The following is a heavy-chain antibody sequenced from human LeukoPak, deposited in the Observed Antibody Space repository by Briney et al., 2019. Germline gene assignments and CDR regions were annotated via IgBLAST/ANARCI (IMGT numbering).Heavy chain of an antibody. Sequence: SETLSLTCTVSGGSISSYYWSWIRQPPGKGLEWIGYIYTSGSTNYNPSLKSRVTISVDTSKNQFSLKLCSVTAADTAVYYCASGGSPASYYYYMDVWGKGTTVTVSS. D-gene: IGHD1-26*01. CDR1: GGSISSYY. J-gene: IGHJ6*03. V-gene: IGHV4-4*09. CDR2: IYTSGST. CDR3: ASGGSPASYYYYMDV.